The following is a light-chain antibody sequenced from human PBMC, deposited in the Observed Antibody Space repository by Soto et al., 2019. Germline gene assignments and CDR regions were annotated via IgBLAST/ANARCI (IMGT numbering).Light chain of an antibody. J-gene: IGLJ1*01. V-gene: IGLV2-11*01. Sequence: ALTQPRSVSGSPGQSATISCTGTANDVGGHNYVSWYQQHPGEAPKLLIYDVTERPSAVPDRFSGSKSGNTASLTISGLQTEDEADYYCYSYAGTYTFVFGTGTKVTVL. CDR3: YSYAGTYTFV. CDR2: DVT. CDR1: ANDVGGHNY.